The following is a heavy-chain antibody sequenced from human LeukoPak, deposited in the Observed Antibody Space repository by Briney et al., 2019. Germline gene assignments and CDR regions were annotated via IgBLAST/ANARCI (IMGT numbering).Heavy chain of an antibody. CDR2: VKESGGT. J-gene: IGHJ6*03. CDR3: ARVRGYGRHYYYYYMDV. V-gene: IGHV4-34*01. D-gene: IGHD5-18*01. CDR1: IDCFSNYH. Sequence: SETLSLTCAVYIDCFSNYHWGWIRQTPAKGMEWIGEVKESGGTNISPSLRSRVTIAVDKSKNQFSLKRSSVTAADTAVYYCARVRGYGRHYYYYYMDVWGKGTTVTVSS.